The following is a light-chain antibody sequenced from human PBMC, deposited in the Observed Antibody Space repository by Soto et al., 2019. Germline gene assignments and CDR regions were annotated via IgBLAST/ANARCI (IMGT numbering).Light chain of an antibody. CDR3: QQYGTSAWT. J-gene: IGKJ1*01. Sequence: EIVLTQSPGTLSLSPGEIAALSCRASQSVSSSYLAWYQQKPGQAPRLLIYGASNRATGIPDRFSGSGSGTDFTLTISRLEPEDSAVYYCQQYGTSAWTFGQGTKVEIK. V-gene: IGKV3-20*01. CDR2: GAS. CDR1: QSVSSSY.